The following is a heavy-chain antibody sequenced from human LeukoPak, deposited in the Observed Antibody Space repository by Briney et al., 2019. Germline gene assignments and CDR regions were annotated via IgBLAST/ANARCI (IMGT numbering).Heavy chain of an antibody. Sequence: SGPTLVKPTQTLTLTCTFSGFSLSTSGVGVGWIRQPPGKALEWLALIYWDDDKRYSPSLKSRLTITKDTSKNQVVLTLTNMDPVDTATYYCAHRPSPPYYYGSGSYYRFGAFDIWGQGTMVTVSS. D-gene: IGHD3-10*01. CDR3: AHRPSPPYYYGSGSYYRFGAFDI. CDR2: IYWDDDK. V-gene: IGHV2-5*02. J-gene: IGHJ3*02. CDR1: GFSLSTSGVG.